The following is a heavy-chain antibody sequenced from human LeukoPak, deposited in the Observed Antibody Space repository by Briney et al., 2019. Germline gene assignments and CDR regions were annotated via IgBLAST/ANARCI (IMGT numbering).Heavy chain of an antibody. V-gene: IGHV1-2*02. J-gene: IGHJ6*03. D-gene: IGHD2-2*01. Sequence: GASVKVSCKASGYTFTGYYMHWVRQAPGQGLEWMGWINPNSGGTNYAQKFQGRVTMTRDTSISTAYMELSRLRFDDTAVYYCARDLGYCSSTSCLDYYMDVWGKGTTVTVPS. CDR2: INPNSGGT. CDR1: GYTFTGYY. CDR3: ARDLGYCSSTSCLDYYMDV.